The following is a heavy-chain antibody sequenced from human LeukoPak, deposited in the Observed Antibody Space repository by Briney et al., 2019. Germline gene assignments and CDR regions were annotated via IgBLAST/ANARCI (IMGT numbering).Heavy chain of an antibody. CDR3: ARVGEDIVVVPAATTYYYYYYMDV. D-gene: IGHD2-2*01. V-gene: IGHV4-34*01. CDR1: GGSFSGYH. J-gene: IGHJ6*03. Sequence: PSETLSLTCAVYGGSFSGYHWSWIRQPPGKGLEWIGEINHSGSTNYNPSLKSRVTISVDTSKNQFSLKLSSVTAADTAVYYCARVGEDIVVVPAATTYYYYYYMDVWGKGTTVTVSS. CDR2: INHSGST.